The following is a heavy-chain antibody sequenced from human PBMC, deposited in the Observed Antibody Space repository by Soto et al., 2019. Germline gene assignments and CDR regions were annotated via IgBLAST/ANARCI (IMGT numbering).Heavy chain of an antibody. CDR3: PRFTYYDFWSGYGNSSYYGMDV. CDR2: IYYSEST. V-gene: IGHV4-59*01. J-gene: IGHJ6*01. D-gene: IGHD3-3*01. Sequence: PETLSLTCTASGASINSYYRRSIRQSPGKSPEWIGYIYYSESTNYNPSLKSRVTISVDTSKNQFSLKLSSVTAADTAVYYRPRFTYYDFWSGYGNSSYYGMDVWVKPTRSPSPQ. CDR1: GASINSYY.